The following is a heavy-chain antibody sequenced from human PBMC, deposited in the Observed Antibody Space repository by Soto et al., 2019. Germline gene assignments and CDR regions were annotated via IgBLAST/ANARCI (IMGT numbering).Heavy chain of an antibody. V-gene: IGHV3-73*01. CDR1: GFTFSGSA. J-gene: IGHJ4*02. D-gene: IGHD2-15*01. CDR3: VREPEDIISRIDY. CDR2: IRSKANNYAT. Sequence: PGESLKISCAASGFTFSGSAMHWVRQASGKGLEWVGRIRSKANNYATAYSASVKGRFTISRDNSKNTLYLQMNSLRAEDTAVYYCVREPEDIISRIDYWGQGTLVTVSS.